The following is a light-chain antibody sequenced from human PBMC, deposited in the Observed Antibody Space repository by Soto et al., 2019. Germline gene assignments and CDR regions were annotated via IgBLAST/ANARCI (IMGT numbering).Light chain of an antibody. CDR1: ASTIGRNY. CDR3: AAWDDDLSGFYV. Sequence: QSALTQSPSVSGTPGQRVTISCSGSASTIGRNYVYWYQQLPGTAPKLLIYRNSLRPSGVPDRFSGSKYGTSASLAISGLRSEDEADYYCAAWDDDLSGFYVFGDGTKVTVL. CDR2: RNS. V-gene: IGLV1-47*01. J-gene: IGLJ1*01.